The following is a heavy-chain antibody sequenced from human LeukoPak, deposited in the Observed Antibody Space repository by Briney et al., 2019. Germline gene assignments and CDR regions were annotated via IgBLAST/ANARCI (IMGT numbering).Heavy chain of an antibody. CDR1: GGSISSSSYY. J-gene: IGHJ5*02. CDR3: ATLLKRLHGVWFDP. Sequence: PSETLSLTCTVSGGSISSSSYYWGWIRQPPGKGLEWIGSIYYSGSTYYNPSLKSRVTISVDTSKNQFSLKLSSVAAADTAVYYCATLLKRLHGVWFDPWGQGTLVTVSS. CDR2: IYYSGST. D-gene: IGHD1-1*01. V-gene: IGHV4-39*01.